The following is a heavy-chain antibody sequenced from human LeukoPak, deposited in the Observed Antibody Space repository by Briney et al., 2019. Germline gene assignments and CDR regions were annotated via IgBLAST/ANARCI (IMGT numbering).Heavy chain of an antibody. CDR2: IKSNNETI. CDR3: ARDRVAVAGTFDY. CDR1: GFVFSSYS. Sequence: GGSLRLSCEASGFVFSSYSMNWVRQAPGKGLEWVAYIKSNNETIQYADSVKGRFTISRDNAKNSLYLQMNSLRAEDTAVYYCARDRVAVAGTFDYWGQGTLVTVSS. V-gene: IGHV3-48*04. D-gene: IGHD6-19*01. J-gene: IGHJ4*02.